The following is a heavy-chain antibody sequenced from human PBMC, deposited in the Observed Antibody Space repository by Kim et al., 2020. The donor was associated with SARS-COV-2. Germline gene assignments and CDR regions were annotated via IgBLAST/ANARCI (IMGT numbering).Heavy chain of an antibody. CDR3: ARDRITIFGVVISGYGMGV. D-gene: IGHD3-3*01. Sequence: GGSLRLSCAASGFTFSDYYMSWIRQAPGKGLEWVSYISSSGSTIYYADSVKGRFTISRDNAKNSLYLQMNSLRAEDTAVYYCARDRITIFGVVISGYGMGVWGQGTTGTVSS. J-gene: IGHJ6*02. V-gene: IGHV3-11*01. CDR2: ISSSGSTI. CDR1: GFTFSDYY.